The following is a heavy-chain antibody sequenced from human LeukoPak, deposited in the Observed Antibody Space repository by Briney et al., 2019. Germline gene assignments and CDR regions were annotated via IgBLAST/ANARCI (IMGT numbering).Heavy chain of an antibody. CDR2: ISSSGSTI. J-gene: IGHJ3*02. D-gene: IGHD1-20*01. CDR1: GFPFSDYY. CDR3: ARDVVHKENNSNPHDAFDI. Sequence: GGPLRLSCAASGFPFSDYYMSGTRQAPGRGLEWVSYISSSGSTIYYADSVKGRFTISRDNAKNSLYLQMNSRTAEDTAVYYCARDVVHKENNSNPHDAFDIWGERTMVTVSS. V-gene: IGHV3-11*01.